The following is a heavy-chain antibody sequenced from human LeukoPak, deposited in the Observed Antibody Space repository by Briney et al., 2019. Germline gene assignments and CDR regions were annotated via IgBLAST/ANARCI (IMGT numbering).Heavy chain of an antibody. D-gene: IGHD3-22*01. CDR3: ARDLSNFYYDSSGYYSRFDY. V-gene: IGHV1-2*02. CDR1: GYTFTGYY. J-gene: IGHJ4*02. Sequence: ASVKVSCKASGYTFTGYYMHWVRQAPGQGLEWMGWINPNSGGTNYAQKFQGRVTMTRDTSISTAYMELSRLRSDDTAVYYCARDLSNFYYDSSGYYSRFDYWGQGTLVTVSS. CDR2: INPNSGGT.